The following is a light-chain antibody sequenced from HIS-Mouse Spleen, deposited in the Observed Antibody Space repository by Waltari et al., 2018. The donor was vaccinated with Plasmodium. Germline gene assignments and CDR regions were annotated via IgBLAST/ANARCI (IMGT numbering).Light chain of an antibody. V-gene: IGLV3-10*01. CDR1: ALPKKY. CDR2: EGS. J-gene: IGLJ3*02. Sequence: SYELTQPPSVSVSPGQTARITCSGDALPKKYAYWYQQKSGQAPVLVICEGSKRPSGMPERVSGSSSGTMATLTIRGAQVEDEADYYCYSTDSSGNHRVFGGGTKLTVL. CDR3: YSTDSSGNHRV.